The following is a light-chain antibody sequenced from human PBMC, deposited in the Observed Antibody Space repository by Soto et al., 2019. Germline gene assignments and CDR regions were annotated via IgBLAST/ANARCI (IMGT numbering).Light chain of an antibody. V-gene: IGKV3-15*01. CDR2: GAS. Sequence: EIVMTQSPATLSVSPGERATLSCRASQSVSSNLAWYQQKPGQAPRLLIYGASTRATGIAARFSGSGSGTEFTLTITSLQSEDFAVYYCQQYNNRPTFGPATKVDIK. J-gene: IGKJ3*01. CDR1: QSVSSN. CDR3: QQYNNRPT.